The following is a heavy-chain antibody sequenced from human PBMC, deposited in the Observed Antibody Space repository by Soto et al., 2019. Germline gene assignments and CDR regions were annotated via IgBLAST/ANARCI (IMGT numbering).Heavy chain of an antibody. CDR2: FYCNGST. D-gene: IGHD5-12*01. CDR1: GSSISRAYY. V-gene: IGHV4-59*01. CDR3: ARGRGYGGYALGF. J-gene: IGHJ4*02. Sequence: PSETLSLTCSVSGSSISRAYYWSWIRQPPGKGLEWIGSFYCNGSTIYNPSLKSRVTISADTSKNEFSLKLNSVAAADTAIYYCARGRGYGGYALGFWGQGTLVTVSS.